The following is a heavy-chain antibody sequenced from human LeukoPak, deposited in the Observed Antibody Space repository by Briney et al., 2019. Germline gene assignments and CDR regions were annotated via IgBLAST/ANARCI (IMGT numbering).Heavy chain of an antibody. CDR3: ARDPFSSGSQTFDY. D-gene: IGHD3-10*01. Sequence: GGSLRLSCVASGFTFSDYAMNWVRQAPGKGLEWVSSISSSSSYIYYADSVKGRFTISRVNAKNSLYLQMNSLRAEDTAVYYCARDPFSSGSQTFDYWGQGTLVTVSS. CDR2: ISSSSSYI. CDR1: GFTFSDYA. V-gene: IGHV3-21*01. J-gene: IGHJ4*02.